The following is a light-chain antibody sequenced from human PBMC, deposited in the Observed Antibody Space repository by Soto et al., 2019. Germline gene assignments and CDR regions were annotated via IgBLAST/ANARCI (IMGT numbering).Light chain of an antibody. V-gene: IGLV1-44*01. CDR2: SNN. CDR1: SSNIGSNT. Sequence: QPVLDQPPSGSGGPGQRVTIPCSGSSSNIGSNTVNWYQQLPGTAPKLLIYSNNQRPSGVPDRFSGSKSGTSASLAISGLQSEDEADYYCAAWDDSLNGSYVFGTGTKVTVL. J-gene: IGLJ1*01. CDR3: AAWDDSLNGSYV.